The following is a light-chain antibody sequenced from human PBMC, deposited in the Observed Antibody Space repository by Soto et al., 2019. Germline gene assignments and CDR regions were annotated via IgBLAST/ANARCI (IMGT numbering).Light chain of an antibody. Sequence: EIVLTPSPGILSVSPGERATLSCRASQSVSSSLLAWYHQKPGQAPRLLIYGSSNRATGIPDRFSGSGSWTDFTLTNSRLETEDFAVYDCQQYCSSALYTFGQGTKLEIK. J-gene: IGKJ2*01. V-gene: IGKV3-20*01. CDR2: GSS. CDR1: QSVSSSL. CDR3: QQYCSSALYT.